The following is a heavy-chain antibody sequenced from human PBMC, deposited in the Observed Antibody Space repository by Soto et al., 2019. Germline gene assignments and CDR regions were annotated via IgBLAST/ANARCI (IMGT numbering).Heavy chain of an antibody. Sequence: GESLKISCQGSGYSFTSYWIGWVRQMPGKGLEWMGIIYPGDSDTRYSPSFQGQVTISADKSISTAYLQWSSLKASDTAMYYCARHFVADCSSTSCFYYYYGMDVWGQGTTVTVSS. D-gene: IGHD2-2*01. CDR3: ARHFVADCSSTSCFYYYYGMDV. CDR1: GYSFTSYW. CDR2: IYPGDSDT. J-gene: IGHJ6*02. V-gene: IGHV5-51*01.